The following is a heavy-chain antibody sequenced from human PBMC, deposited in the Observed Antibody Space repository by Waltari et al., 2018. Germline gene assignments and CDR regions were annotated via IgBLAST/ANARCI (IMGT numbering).Heavy chain of an antibody. Sequence: QVQLVQSGAEVKKPGSSVKVSCKASGGTFSSYAISWVRQAPGQGLEWMGGIIPILGIANYAQKCQGRVTITADESTSTAYMELSSLRSEDTAGYYCARAVSVLDAFDIWGQGTMVTVSS. CDR2: IIPILGIA. D-gene: IGHD1-1*01. J-gene: IGHJ3*02. V-gene: IGHV1-69*04. CDR1: GGTFSSYA. CDR3: ARAVSVLDAFDI.